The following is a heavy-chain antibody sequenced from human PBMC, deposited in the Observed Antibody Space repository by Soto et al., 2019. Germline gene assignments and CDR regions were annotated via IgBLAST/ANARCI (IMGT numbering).Heavy chain of an antibody. J-gene: IGHJ4*02. CDR3: AREGYSGSYYDY. V-gene: IGHV4-59*01. D-gene: IGHD1-26*01. CDR1: GGSISSYY. CDR2: IYYSGRT. Sequence: QVQLQESGPGLVKPSETLSLTCTVSGGSISSYYWSWIRQPPGKGLEWIGYIYYSGRTNYNPSLQSRVTISVDTSKSQFSLKLSSVTAADTAVYYCAREGYSGSYYDYWGQGTLVTVSS.